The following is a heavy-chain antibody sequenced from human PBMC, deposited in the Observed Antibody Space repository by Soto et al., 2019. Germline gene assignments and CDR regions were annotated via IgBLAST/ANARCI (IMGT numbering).Heavy chain of an antibody. Sequence: PGGSLRLSCEASGFTFSSNGMNWVRQAPGKGLEWVSAISGSGGSIYYADSVKGRFTISRDNSKNTLYLQMNSLRAEDTAVYYCAKTCYDFWSGYPDYWGQGTLVTVSS. D-gene: IGHD3-3*01. CDR1: GFTFSSNG. V-gene: IGHV3-23*01. CDR2: ISGSGGSI. J-gene: IGHJ4*02. CDR3: AKTCYDFWSGYPDY.